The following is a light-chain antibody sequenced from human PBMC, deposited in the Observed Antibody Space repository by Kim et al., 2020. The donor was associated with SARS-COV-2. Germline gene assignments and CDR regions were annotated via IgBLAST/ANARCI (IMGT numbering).Light chain of an antibody. V-gene: IGLV2-14*01. Sequence: QSALTQPASVSGSPGQSITISCTGTSSDVGGYNYVSWYQQHPGKAPKLMIYDVSKWPSGVSNRFSGSKSGNTASLTISGLQAEDEADYYCSSYTSSSLYVFGTGTKVTVL. J-gene: IGLJ1*01. CDR3: SSYTSSSLYV. CDR2: DVS. CDR1: SSDVGGYNY.